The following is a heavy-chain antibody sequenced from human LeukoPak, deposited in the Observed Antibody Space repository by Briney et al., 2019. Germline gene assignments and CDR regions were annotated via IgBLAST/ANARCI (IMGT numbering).Heavy chain of an antibody. CDR1: GFSFGDYA. Sequence: PGRSLRLSCTTSGFSFGDYAMSWVPQAPGKGLEWVALIRSKSYGGTREYAASVKGRFTIPRDDSASVAYLQMNSLQTEDTAVYYCSRSATVPGAKYYFDSWGQGTLVTVSS. CDR2: IRSKSYGGTR. D-gene: IGHD6-19*01. V-gene: IGHV3-49*04. CDR3: SRSATVPGAKYYFDS. J-gene: IGHJ4*02.